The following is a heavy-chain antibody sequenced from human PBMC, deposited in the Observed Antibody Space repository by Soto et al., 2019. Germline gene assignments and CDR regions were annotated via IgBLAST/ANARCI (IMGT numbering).Heavy chain of an antibody. V-gene: IGHV4-34*01. CDR3: ARGKIPAVAGTRYLWGQHAPGPQYDFDI. CDR2: INHSGST. J-gene: IGHJ3*02. Sequence: SETLSLTCAVYGGSFSGYYWSWIRQPPGKGLEWIGEINHSGSTNYNPSLKSRVTISVDTSKNQFSLKLSSVTAADTAVYYCARGKIPAVAGTRYLWGQHAPGPQYDFDIWGQGTMVTVSS. CDR1: GGSFSGYY. D-gene: IGHD6-19*01.